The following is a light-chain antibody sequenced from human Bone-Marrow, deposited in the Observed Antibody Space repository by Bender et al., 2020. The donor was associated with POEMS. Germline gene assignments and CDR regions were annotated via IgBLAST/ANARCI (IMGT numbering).Light chain of an antibody. Sequence: QSALTQPASVSASPGQSITISCTGTNSDVGMYNLVSWYQQHPGKAPKLMISEVSKRPSGVSNRFSGSKSGNTASLTISGLQAEDEADYYCCSYAGSGMIFGGGTKLTVL. CDR3: CSYAGSGMI. V-gene: IGLV2-23*02. J-gene: IGLJ2*01. CDR1: NSDVGMYNL. CDR2: EVS.